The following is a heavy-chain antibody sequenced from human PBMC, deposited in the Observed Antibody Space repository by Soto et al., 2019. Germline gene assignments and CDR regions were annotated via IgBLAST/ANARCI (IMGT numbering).Heavy chain of an antibody. CDR3: ASLPASIAAAGTGYYYYYYGMDV. V-gene: IGHV4-59*01. J-gene: IGHJ6*02. CDR1: GGSISSYY. D-gene: IGHD6-13*01. Sequence: SETLSLTCTVSGGSISSYYWSWIRQPPGKGLEWIGYIYYSGSTNYNPSLKSRVTISVDTSKNQFSLKLSSVTAADTVVYYCASLPASIAAAGTGYYYYYYGMDVWGQGTTVTVSS. CDR2: IYYSGST.